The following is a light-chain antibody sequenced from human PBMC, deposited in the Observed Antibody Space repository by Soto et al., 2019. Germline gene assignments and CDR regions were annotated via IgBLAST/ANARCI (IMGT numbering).Light chain of an antibody. J-gene: IGLJ2*01. CDR2: GNN. CDR1: SSNFGTSYD. V-gene: IGLV1-40*01. CDR3: QSYDSSLSGVL. Sequence: QSVLTQPPSVSGAPGQRVTISCTGSSSNFGTSYDVHWYQQFPGTAPRLLIYGNNNRPSGVADRFSGSKSGTSASLAITGLQVEDEADYYCQSYDSSLSGVLFGGGTKVTVL.